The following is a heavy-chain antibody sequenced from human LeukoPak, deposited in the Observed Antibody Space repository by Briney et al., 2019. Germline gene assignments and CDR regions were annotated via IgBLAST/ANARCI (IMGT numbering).Heavy chain of an antibody. J-gene: IGHJ4*02. CDR2: IYYSGST. Sequence: SETLSLTCTVSGGSISSYYWSWIRQPPGKGREGMGYIYYSGSTYYNPSLKSRVTISVDTSKNQFSLKLSSVTAADTAVYYCATSIVVVTPGIYYFDYWGQGTLVTVSS. CDR3: ATSIVVVTPGIYYFDY. CDR1: GGSISSYY. V-gene: IGHV4-59*06. D-gene: IGHD3-22*01.